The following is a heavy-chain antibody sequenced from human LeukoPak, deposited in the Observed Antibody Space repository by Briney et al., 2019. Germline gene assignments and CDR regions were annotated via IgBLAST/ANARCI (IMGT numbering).Heavy chain of an antibody. V-gene: IGHV4-4*07. CDR1: GGSISRYY. D-gene: IGHD2-15*01. CDR3: ARVVVPGWFDP. CDR2: IYSDGTI. J-gene: IGHJ5*02. Sequence: PSETLSLTCTVSGGSISRYYWSWIRQPAGKGLEWIGRIYSDGTITYNPSLQSRLTMSIDTSKNQFSLKLSSVTAADTAVYYCARVVVPGWFDPWGQGNLVTVSS.